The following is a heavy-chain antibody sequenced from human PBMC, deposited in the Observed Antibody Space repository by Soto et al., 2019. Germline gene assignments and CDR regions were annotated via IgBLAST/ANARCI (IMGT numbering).Heavy chain of an antibody. V-gene: IGHV3-11*01. CDR2: ISRSGGTI. CDR1: GFTFSDYD. Sequence: QVQLVESGGGLVKPGESLRLSCAASGFTFSDYDMSWIRQAPGKRLEWVSYISRSGGTIFSADSMKGRFAISRDNSNPSLYLQMNSLSVEDTAMYFCARSRDMATDFESWGQGTLVTVSS. CDR3: ARSRDMATDFES. D-gene: IGHD2-15*01. J-gene: IGHJ5*01.